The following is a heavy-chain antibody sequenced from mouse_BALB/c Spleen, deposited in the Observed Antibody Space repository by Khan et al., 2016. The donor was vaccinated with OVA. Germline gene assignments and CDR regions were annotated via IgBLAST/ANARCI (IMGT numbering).Heavy chain of an antibody. J-gene: IGHJ3*01. CDR3: ARLAYYYNSEGFAY. CDR2: ISSGGSYT. Sequence: VQLKESGGDLVKPGGSLKLSCAASGFTFSTYGMSWVRQTPDKRLEWVATISSGGSYTYYPDNVKGRFTISRDNANNTLYLQMSSLQSADTAMYYCARLAYYYNSEGFAYWGQGTLVTVSA. D-gene: IGHD1-1*01. V-gene: IGHV5-6*01. CDR1: GFTFSTYG.